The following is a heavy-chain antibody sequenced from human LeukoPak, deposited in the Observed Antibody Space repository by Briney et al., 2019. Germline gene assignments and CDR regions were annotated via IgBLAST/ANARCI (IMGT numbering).Heavy chain of an antibody. CDR3: ARDITMVRGVFDY. CDR2: INSDGSEG. CDR1: GFTFSGFW. D-gene: IGHD3-10*01. V-gene: IGHV3-7*03. Sequence: GGSLRLSCAVSGFTFSGFWMSWSRQAPGKGLEWVASINSDGSEGYYADVVKGRFTISRDNAKNSLYLQINSLRAEDTAVYYCARDITMVRGVFDYWGQGTLVTVSS. J-gene: IGHJ4*02.